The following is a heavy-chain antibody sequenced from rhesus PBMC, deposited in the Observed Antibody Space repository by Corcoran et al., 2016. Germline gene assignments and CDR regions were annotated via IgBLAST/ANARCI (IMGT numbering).Heavy chain of an antibody. CDR1: GDSISGGYA. CDR2: VNEHTGNI. CDR3: ARRGFGHVY. D-gene: IGHD3-34*01. J-gene: IGHJ4*01. Sequence: QVRLRESGPGLLKPSETLSLTCTVFGDSISGGYAWNWIRQPPGKTLEWIGDVNEHTGNINSNPSLKNRVAISIGTSRNQLSLNLIAVTAADTAVYYCARRGFGHVYWGHGVLVVVSS. V-gene: IGHV4-76*01.